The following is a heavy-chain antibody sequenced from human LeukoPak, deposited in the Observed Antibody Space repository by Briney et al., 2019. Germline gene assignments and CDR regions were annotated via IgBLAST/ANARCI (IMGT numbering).Heavy chain of an antibody. CDR1: GFSFSNYW. J-gene: IGHJ4*02. CDR3: AREAWIWSY. D-gene: IGHD5-12*01. V-gene: IGHV3-7*01. CDR2: INQDGSEK. Sequence: PGGSLRLSCAASGFSFSNYWMNWVRQAPGKGLEWIANINQDGSEKYYVDSVKGRFTISRDNAKNSLYLQMNSLRAEDTAVYYCAREAWIWSYWGQGTLVTVSS.